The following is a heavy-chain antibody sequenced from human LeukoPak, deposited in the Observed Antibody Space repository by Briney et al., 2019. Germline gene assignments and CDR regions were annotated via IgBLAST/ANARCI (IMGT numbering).Heavy chain of an antibody. J-gene: IGHJ4*02. Sequence: TSETLSLTCTVSGGSISSSSYYWGWIRQPPGKGLEWIGSIYYSGSTYYNPSLKSRVTISVDTSKNQFSLKLSSVTAADTAVYYCARAAIDGYFDWLSLFDYWGQGTLVTVSS. D-gene: IGHD3-9*01. CDR1: GGSISSSSYY. CDR2: IYYSGST. V-gene: IGHV4-39*07. CDR3: ARAAIDGYFDWLSLFDY.